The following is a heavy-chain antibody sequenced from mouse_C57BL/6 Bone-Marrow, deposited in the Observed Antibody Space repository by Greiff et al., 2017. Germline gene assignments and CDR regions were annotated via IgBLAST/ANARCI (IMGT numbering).Heavy chain of an antibody. CDR3: TRDHYSNYLLYFDV. CDR1: GFTFSSYA. J-gene: IGHJ1*03. V-gene: IGHV5-9-1*02. Sequence: DVMLVESGEGLVKPGGSLKLSCAASGFTFSSYAMSWVRQTPEKRLEWVAYISSGGDYIYYADTVKGRFTISRDNARNTLYLQMSSLKSEDTAMYYCTRDHYSNYLLYFDVWGTGTTVTVAS. CDR2: ISSGGDYI. D-gene: IGHD2-5*01.